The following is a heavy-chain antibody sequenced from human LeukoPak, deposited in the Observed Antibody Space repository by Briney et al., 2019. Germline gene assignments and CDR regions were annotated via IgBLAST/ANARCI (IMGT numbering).Heavy chain of an antibody. CDR1: GFTFSSYA. Sequence: GGSLRLSCAASGFTFSSYAMSWVRQAPGKGLEWVSAISGSGGSAYYADSVKGRFTISRDNSKNTLYLQMNSLRAEDTAVYYCAKVGQWLVNTHFDYWGQGTLVTVSS. CDR3: AKVGQWLVNTHFDY. J-gene: IGHJ4*02. D-gene: IGHD6-19*01. CDR2: ISGSGGSA. V-gene: IGHV3-23*01.